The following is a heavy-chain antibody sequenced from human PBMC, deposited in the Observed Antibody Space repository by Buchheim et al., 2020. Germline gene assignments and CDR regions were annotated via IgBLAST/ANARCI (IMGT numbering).Heavy chain of an antibody. D-gene: IGHD3-10*01. Sequence: EVQLLESGGGLVQPGGSLRLSCTVSGFTFSGYAMSWVRQTPGKGLEWVSTISGTTGATYYTDSVQGRFTISRDDSKRTLYLQMDSLRVEYTATYYCAKDLTGVRGVIITYYFIYWGQGTL. CDR3: AKDLTGVRGVIITYYFIY. J-gene: IGHJ4*02. V-gene: IGHV3-23*01. CDR2: ISGTTGAT. CDR1: GFTFSGYA.